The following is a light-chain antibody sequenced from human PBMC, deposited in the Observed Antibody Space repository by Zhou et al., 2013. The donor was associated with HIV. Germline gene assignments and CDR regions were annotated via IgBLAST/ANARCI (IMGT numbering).Light chain of an antibody. J-gene: IGKJ4*01. CDR1: QGITSA. CDR2: DVS. Sequence: IQLTQSPSSLSASVGDRVTITCRASQGITSALAWYQQKPGKAPKLLIYDVSTLESGVPSRFSGSGSGTDFSLTISSLQPEDFATYYCQQFNSYPFLTFGGGTKVEIK. V-gene: IGKV1-13*02. CDR3: QQFNSYPFLT.